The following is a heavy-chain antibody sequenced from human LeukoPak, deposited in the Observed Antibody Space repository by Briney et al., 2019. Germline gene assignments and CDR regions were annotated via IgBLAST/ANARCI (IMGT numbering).Heavy chain of an antibody. CDR2: INHSGST. Sequence: SETLSLTCAVYGGPFSGYYWSWIRQPPGKGLEWIGEINHSGSTNYNPSLKSRVTISVDTSKNQFSLKLSSVTAADTAVYYCARGKPRKDFDYWGREPWSPSPQ. CDR1: GGPFSGYY. CDR3: ARGKPRKDFDY. J-gene: IGHJ4*02. V-gene: IGHV4-34*01.